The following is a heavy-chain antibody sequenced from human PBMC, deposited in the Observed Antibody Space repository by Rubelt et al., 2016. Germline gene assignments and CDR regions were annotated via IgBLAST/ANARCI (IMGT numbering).Heavy chain of an antibody. CDR1: GGSFSGYY. D-gene: IGHD4-17*01. CDR2: INHSGST. V-gene: IGHV4-34*01. Sequence: QVQLQQWGAGLLKPSETLSLTCAVYGGSFSGYYWSWIRQPPGKGLEWIGEINHSGSTNYNPSLKSRVTISVDTSKNQFSLKLSSVTAADTAVYYCATTVNYGMDVWGQGTTVTVSS. J-gene: IGHJ6*02. CDR3: ATTVNYGMDV.